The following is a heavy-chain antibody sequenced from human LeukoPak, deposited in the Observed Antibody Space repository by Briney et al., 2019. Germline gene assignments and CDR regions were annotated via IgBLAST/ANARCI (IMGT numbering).Heavy chain of an antibody. CDR2: IYCGGST. V-gene: IGHV4-30-4*01. J-gene: IGHJ4*02. CDR3: ARESYYDSSGYYYYFDY. Sequence: PSETLSLTCTVSGGSISSGDYYWGWIRQPPGKGLEWIVYIYCGGSTYYNPSLKSRVTISVDTSKNQFSLKLSSVTAADTAVYYCARESYYDSSGYYYYFDYWGQGTLVTVSS. CDR1: GGSISSGDYY. D-gene: IGHD3-22*01.